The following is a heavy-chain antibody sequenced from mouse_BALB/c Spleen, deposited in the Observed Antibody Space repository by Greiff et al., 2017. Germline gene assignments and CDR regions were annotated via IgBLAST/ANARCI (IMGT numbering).Heavy chain of an antibody. CDR3: ARGVSTMITTRDYYAMDY. J-gene: IGHJ4*01. CDR2: ISSGGSYT. D-gene: IGHD2-4*01. CDR1: GFTFSSYA. Sequence: DVHLVESGGGLVKPGGSLKLSCAASGFTFSSYAMSWVRQSPEKRLEWVAEISSGGSYTYYPDTVTGRFTISRDNAKNTLYLEMSSLRSEDTAMYYCARGVSTMITTRDYYAMDYWGQGTSVTVSS. V-gene: IGHV5-9-4*01.